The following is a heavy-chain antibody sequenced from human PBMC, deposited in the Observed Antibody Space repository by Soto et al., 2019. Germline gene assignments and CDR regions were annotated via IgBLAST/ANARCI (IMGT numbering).Heavy chain of an antibody. CDR2: IVVGSGNT. V-gene: IGHV1-58*01. Sequence: QMQLVQSGPEVKKPGTSVKVSCKASGFTFTSSAVQWVRQACGQRLEWIGWIVVGSGNTNYAQKFQERVTITRDMSTSTAYMELSSLRSEDTAVYYCAADPGYCTNGVCYGGGRRRYDYWCQGTLVTVSS. CDR1: GFTFTSSA. D-gene: IGHD2-8*01. J-gene: IGHJ4*02. CDR3: AADPGYCTNGVCYGGGRRRYDY.